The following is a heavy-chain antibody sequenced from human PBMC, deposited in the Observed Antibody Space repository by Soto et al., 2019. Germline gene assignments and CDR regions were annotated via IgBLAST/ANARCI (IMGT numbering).Heavy chain of an antibody. Sequence: SETLSLTCTVSGGSISTRSSYWGWIRQPPGKGLEWIGSIYYSGSTYYNPSLKSRVTISVDTSKNQFSLKLSSVTAADTAVYYCARLYYGSGSLSFDYWGQGTLVTVSS. D-gene: IGHD3-10*01. CDR2: IYYSGST. CDR3: ARLYYGSGSLSFDY. J-gene: IGHJ4*02. CDR1: GGSISTRSSY. V-gene: IGHV4-39*01.